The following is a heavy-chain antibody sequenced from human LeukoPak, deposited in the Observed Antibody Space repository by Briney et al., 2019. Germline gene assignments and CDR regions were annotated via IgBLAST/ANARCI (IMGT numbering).Heavy chain of an antibody. V-gene: IGHV3-20*04. CDR3: ARLARLWGSGINYYYYYYMDV. D-gene: IGHD3-10*01. CDR1: GFTFDDYG. CDR2: INWNGGST. Sequence: GGSLRLSCAASGFTFDDYGMSWVRQAPGKGLEWVSGINWNGGSTGYADSVKGRFTISRDNSKNTLYLQMNSLRAEDTAVYYCARLARLWGSGINYYYYYYMDVWGKGTTVTVSS. J-gene: IGHJ6*03.